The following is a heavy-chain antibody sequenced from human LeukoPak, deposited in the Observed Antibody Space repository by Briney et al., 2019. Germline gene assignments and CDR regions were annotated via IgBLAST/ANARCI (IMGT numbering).Heavy chain of an antibody. CDR3: ARDQNWYGGNSFFYMDV. CDR2: IRYDGSNK. V-gene: IGHV3-30*02. D-gene: IGHD4-23*01. CDR1: GFTLSSYG. Sequence: GGSLRLSCAASGFTLSSYGMHWVRQAPGKGLEWVAFIRYDGSNKYYADSVKGRFTISRDNSKNTLYLQMNSLRSEDTAVYYCARDQNWYGGNSFFYMDVWGKGTTVTISS. J-gene: IGHJ6*04.